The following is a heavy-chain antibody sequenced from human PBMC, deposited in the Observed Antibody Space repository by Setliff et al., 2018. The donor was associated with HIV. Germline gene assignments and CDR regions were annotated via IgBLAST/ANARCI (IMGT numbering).Heavy chain of an antibody. CDR2: ISWNSDSI. V-gene: IGHV3-9*01. CDR3: AKGNYYGSGNYYYDAFDI. J-gene: IGHJ3*02. D-gene: IGHD3-10*01. CDR1: GFTFDDYA. Sequence: SLTISCAASGFTFDDYAMHWVRQAPGKGLEWVSGISWNSDSIAYADSVKGRFTISRDNAKNSLYLQMNSLRAEDTALYYCAKGNYYGSGNYYYDAFDIWGQGTMVTVSS.